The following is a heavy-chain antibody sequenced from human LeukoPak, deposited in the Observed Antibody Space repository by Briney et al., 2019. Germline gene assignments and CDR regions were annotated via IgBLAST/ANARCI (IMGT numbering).Heavy chain of an antibody. Sequence: SETLSLTCTVSGGSISSGGYYWSWIRQPPGKGLEWIGYIYHSGSTYYNPSLKSRVTISVDRSKNQFSLKLSSVTAADTAVYYCARGGIAARPNWFDPWGQGTLVTVSS. CDR2: IYHSGST. D-gene: IGHD6-6*01. CDR1: GGSISSGGYY. J-gene: IGHJ5*02. V-gene: IGHV4-30-2*01. CDR3: ARGGIAARPNWFDP.